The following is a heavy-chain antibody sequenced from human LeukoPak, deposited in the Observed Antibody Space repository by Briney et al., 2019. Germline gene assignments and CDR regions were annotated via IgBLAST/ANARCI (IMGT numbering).Heavy chain of an antibody. V-gene: IGHV1-2*02. CDR1: GYTFTGYY. J-gene: IGHJ4*02. CDR3: ARVSTSCCYEIGY. CDR2: INPNSGGT. D-gene: IGHD2-2*01. Sequence: GASVKVSCKASGYTFTGYYMHWVRQAPGQGLEWMGWINPNSGGTNYAQKFQGRVTMTRDTSISTAYMELSRLRSDDTAVYYCARVSTSCCYEIGYWGQGTLVTVSS.